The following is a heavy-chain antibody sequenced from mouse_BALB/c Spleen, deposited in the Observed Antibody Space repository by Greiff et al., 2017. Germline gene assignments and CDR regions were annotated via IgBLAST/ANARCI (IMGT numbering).Heavy chain of an antibody. Sequence: EVKLMESGGGLVKPGGSLKLSCAASGFTFSDYYMYWVRQTPEKRLEWVATISDGGSYTYYPDSVKGRFTISRDNAKNNLYLQMSSLKSEDTAMYYCARGGGFYYGSSYGYFDYWGQGTTLTVSS. V-gene: IGHV5-4*02. CDR3: ARGGGFYYGSSYGYFDY. D-gene: IGHD1-1*01. CDR1: GFTFSDYY. CDR2: ISDGGSYT. J-gene: IGHJ2*01.